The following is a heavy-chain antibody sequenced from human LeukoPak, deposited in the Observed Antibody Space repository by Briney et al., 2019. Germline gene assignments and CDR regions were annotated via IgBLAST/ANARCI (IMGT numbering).Heavy chain of an antibody. Sequence: SETLSLTCTVSGGSINNYYWSWIRQPPGKGLEWIGYIYYSGTTNYNPFLKSRVTISVDTSKNQFSLKLSFVTTGDTAVYYCARDTQGGYYYGMDVWGQGTTVTVSS. CDR3: ARDTQGGYYYGMDV. J-gene: IGHJ6*02. CDR2: IYYSGTT. V-gene: IGHV4-59*01. D-gene: IGHD2-15*01. CDR1: GGSINNYY.